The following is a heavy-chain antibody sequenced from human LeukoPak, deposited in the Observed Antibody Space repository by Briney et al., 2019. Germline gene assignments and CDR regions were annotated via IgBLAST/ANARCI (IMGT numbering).Heavy chain of an antibody. V-gene: IGHV1-2*02. D-gene: IGHD3-22*01. CDR1: GYTFTGYY. Sequence: ASVKVSCKASGYTFTGYYMHWVRQAPGQGLEWMGWINPNSGGTNYAQKFQGRVTMTRDTSLSTAYMELSRLRSDDTAVYYCASGRPLHYYDSSGYATDYWGQGTLVTVSS. CDR3: ASGRPLHYYDSSGYATDY. J-gene: IGHJ4*02. CDR2: INPNSGGT.